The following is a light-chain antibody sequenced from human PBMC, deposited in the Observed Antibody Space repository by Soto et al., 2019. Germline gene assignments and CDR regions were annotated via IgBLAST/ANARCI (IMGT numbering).Light chain of an antibody. V-gene: IGKV3-20*01. Sequence: VVLTQSPATLSLSPGDRAALSCKASQSVSSSYLAWYQQKPGQAPRLLIYGASSRATGIPDRFSGSGSGTDFTLTITSLQSEDFAVYYCQQYNAWPRTFGQGTKVDIK. CDR2: GAS. CDR3: QQYNAWPRT. J-gene: IGKJ1*01. CDR1: QSVSSSY.